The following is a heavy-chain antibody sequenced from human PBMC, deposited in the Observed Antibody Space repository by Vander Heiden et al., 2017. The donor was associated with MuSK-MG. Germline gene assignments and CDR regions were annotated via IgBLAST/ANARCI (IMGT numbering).Heavy chain of an antibody. CDR1: GYTFTDYY. Sequence: QVQLVQSGAELKRPGASVKVSCKASGYTFTDYYIHWVRQAPGQGLEWMGWINPNTDGTDCAQKFRARVTMTRDTSINTAYMELRSLKSDDTAVYYCARGDDDILTGLDNWGQGTLVTVSS. D-gene: IGHD3-9*01. J-gene: IGHJ4*02. V-gene: IGHV1-2*02. CDR3: ARGDDDILTGLDN. CDR2: INPNTDGT.